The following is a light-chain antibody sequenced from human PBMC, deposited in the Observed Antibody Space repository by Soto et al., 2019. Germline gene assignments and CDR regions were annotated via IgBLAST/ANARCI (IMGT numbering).Light chain of an antibody. J-gene: IGKJ4*01. CDR3: QQRGIWPLT. Sequence: EIVLTQSPATLSLSPGERATLSCRASQTVSSYLAWYQFKPGQAPRLLIYDASNRATGIPARFSGSGSGTDFPLTISSLEPEDFAVYYCQQRGIWPLTFGGGTKVEIK. V-gene: IGKV3-11*01. CDR2: DAS. CDR1: QTVSSY.